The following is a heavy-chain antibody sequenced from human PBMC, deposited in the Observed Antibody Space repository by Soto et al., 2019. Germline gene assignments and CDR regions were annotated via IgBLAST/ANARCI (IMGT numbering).Heavy chain of an antibody. CDR2: ISAYNGNT. D-gene: IGHD3-10*01. CDR1: GYTFTSYG. Sequence: QVQLVQSGAEVKKPGASVKVSCKASGYTFTSYGISWVRQAPGQGLEWMGWISAYNGNTNYAQKLQGRVTMTTDTSTSTAYMELRSLRSDGTAVYYCARALLLWFGELSGGWFDPWGQGTLVTVSS. V-gene: IGHV1-18*04. J-gene: IGHJ5*02. CDR3: ARALLLWFGELSGGWFDP.